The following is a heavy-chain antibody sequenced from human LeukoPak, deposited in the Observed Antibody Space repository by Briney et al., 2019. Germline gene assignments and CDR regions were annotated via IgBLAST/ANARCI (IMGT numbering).Heavy chain of an antibody. CDR3: ARDPYSNLFGAFDI. Sequence: PGGSLRLSCVASKFTFSSYWMSWVRQAPGKGLEWVGNIKRGGSEEYYVDSVKGGFTISRENAKNSLYLQIYSLCPLSTPGYYYARDPYSNLFGAFDIWGQGTMVTVSS. J-gene: IGHJ3*02. V-gene: IGHV3-7*01. CDR1: KFTFSSYW. CDR2: IKRGGSEE. D-gene: IGHD6-13*01.